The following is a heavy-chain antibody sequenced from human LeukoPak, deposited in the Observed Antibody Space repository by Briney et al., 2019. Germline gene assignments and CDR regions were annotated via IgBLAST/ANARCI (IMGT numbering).Heavy chain of an antibody. D-gene: IGHD3-3*01. V-gene: IGHV3-15*01. CDR1: GFTFSNAW. CDR3: TTVGSFWSGYPVWY. J-gene: IGHJ4*02. Sequence: GGSLILSCAASGFTFSNAWMRWVRQSPGKVLEWVGRIKSKTDGGTTDYAGPVKGRFTISRDDSKNTLYLQMNSLKTEDTAVYYCTTVGSFWSGYPVWYWGQGTLVTVSS. CDR2: IKSKTDGGTT.